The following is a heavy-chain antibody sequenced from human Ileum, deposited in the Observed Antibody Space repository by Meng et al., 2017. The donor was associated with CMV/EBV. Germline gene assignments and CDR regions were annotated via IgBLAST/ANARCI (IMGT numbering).Heavy chain of an antibody. V-gene: IGHV3-23*03. CDR2: IYSGDSRT. D-gene: IGHD2-2*01. J-gene: IGHJ4*02. CDR1: GFTFSSYA. Sequence: GESLKISCAASGFTFSSYAMSWVRQAPGKGLEWVSVIYSGDSRTFYADSVKGRFTISRDDSKNTLYLQMNSLRAEDTAEYYCAKASIASCYSQNDYWGQGTLVTVSS. CDR3: AKASIASCYSQNDY.